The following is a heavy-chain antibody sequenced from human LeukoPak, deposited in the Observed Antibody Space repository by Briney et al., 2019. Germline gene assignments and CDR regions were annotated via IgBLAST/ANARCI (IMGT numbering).Heavy chain of an antibody. D-gene: IGHD4-17*01. CDR2: IYPGDSDT. J-gene: IGHJ5*02. Sequence: GESLKISCKGSGYSFTSYWIAWVRQMPGKGLEWMGIIYPGDSDTRYSPSFQGQVTISADKSISTAYLQWSSLKASDTAMYYCATPPGYGDYFGWFDPWGQGTLVTVSS. CDR3: ATPPGYGDYFGWFDP. CDR1: GYSFTSYW. V-gene: IGHV5-51*01.